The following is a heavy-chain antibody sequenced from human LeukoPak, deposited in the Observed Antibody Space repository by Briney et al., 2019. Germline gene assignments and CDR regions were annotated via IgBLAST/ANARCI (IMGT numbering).Heavy chain of an antibody. CDR3: ARSLSSSWYNWFDP. Sequence: PSEILSLTCTVSGGSISSYYWSWIRQPPGKGLEWIGYIYYSGSTNYNPSLKSRVTISVDTSKNQFSLKLSSVTAADTAVYYCARSLSSSWYNWFDPWGQGTLVTVSS. CDR2: IYYSGST. V-gene: IGHV4-59*01. CDR1: GGSISSYY. D-gene: IGHD6-13*01. J-gene: IGHJ5*02.